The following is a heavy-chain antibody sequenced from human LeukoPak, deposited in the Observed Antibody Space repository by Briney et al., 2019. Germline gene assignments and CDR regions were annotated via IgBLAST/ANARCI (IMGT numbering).Heavy chain of an antibody. CDR1: GGSISSYY. J-gene: IGHJ6*03. CDR3: ARVYNWNYNYYYMGV. V-gene: IGHV4-59*12. D-gene: IGHD1-20*01. CDR2: IYYSGST. Sequence: PSETLSLTCTVSGGSISSYYWSWIRQPPGKGLEWIGYIYYSGSTNYNPSLKSRVTISVDTSKNQFSLKLSSVTAADTAVYYCARVYNWNYNYYYMGVWGKGTTVTVSS.